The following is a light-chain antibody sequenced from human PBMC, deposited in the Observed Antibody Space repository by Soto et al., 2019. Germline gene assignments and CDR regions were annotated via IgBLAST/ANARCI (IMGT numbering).Light chain of an antibody. Sequence: SVLTQSASVSGSPGQSITISCTGTSSDVGGYNYVSWYQQHPGKAPKLMIYDVSDRPSGVSNRFSASKSGNTASLTISGLQAEDEAEYYCSSFTTSSTAVFGTGTKVTVL. CDR1: SSDVGGYNY. CDR2: DVS. CDR3: SSFTTSSTAV. V-gene: IGLV2-14*01. J-gene: IGLJ1*01.